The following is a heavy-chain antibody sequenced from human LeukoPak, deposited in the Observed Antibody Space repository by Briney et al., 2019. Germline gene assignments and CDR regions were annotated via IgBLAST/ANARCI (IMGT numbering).Heavy chain of an antibody. J-gene: IGHJ4*02. D-gene: IGHD6-6*01. CDR2: INQDGGET. Sequence: GGSLRLSCAASGFTFSSYWMSWVRQAPGKGLEWVANINQDGGETYYVDSVRGRFTISRDNAKNSLYLQMNSLRAEDTAMYYCASLPYSRSPLFDLWGQGTLVTVSS. CDR3: ASLPYSRSPLFDL. CDR1: GFTFSSYW. V-gene: IGHV3-7*02.